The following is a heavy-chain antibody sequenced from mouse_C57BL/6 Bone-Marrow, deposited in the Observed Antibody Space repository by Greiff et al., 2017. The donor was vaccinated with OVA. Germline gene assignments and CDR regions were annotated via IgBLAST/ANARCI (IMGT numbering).Heavy chain of an antibody. CDR3: ARRDYYGSRNWYFDV. CDR1: GYTFTSYG. Sequence: VQLQQSGAELARPGASVKLSCKASGYTFTSYGISWVKQRTGQGLEWIGEIYPRSGNNYYNEKFKGKATLTADKSSSTAYMELRSLTSEDSAVYFCARRDYYGSRNWYFDVWGTGTTVTVSS. V-gene: IGHV1-81*01. CDR2: IYPRSGNN. D-gene: IGHD1-1*01. J-gene: IGHJ1*03.